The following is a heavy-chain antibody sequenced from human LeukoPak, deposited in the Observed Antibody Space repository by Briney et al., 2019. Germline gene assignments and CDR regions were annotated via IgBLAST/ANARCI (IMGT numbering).Heavy chain of an antibody. V-gene: IGHV1-8*01. CDR1: GYTFTNYD. CDR3: ARDQDIVVVVAALRQREMGGFDP. J-gene: IGHJ5*02. CDR2: MNPKSGNT. Sequence: ASVKVSFKASGYTFTNYDINWVRQAPGQGPEWMGWMNPKSGNTGYAQKFQGRVTMTRNTSISTAYMELSSLRSDDTAVYYCARDQDIVVVVAALRQREMGGFDPWGQGTLVTVSS. D-gene: IGHD2-15*01.